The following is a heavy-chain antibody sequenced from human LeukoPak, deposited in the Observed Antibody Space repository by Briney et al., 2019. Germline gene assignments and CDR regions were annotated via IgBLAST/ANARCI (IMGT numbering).Heavy chain of an antibody. CDR3: ARGGLGMENFMDV. CDR1: GGSFSGYY. V-gene: IGHV4-34*01. J-gene: IGHJ6*03. Sequence: SETLSLTCAVYGGSFSGYYWSWIRQPPGKGLEWIGEINHSGSTTYNPSLKSRVTISVNTSKNQISQKLGPGTAADTAVYDWARGGLGMENFMDVWGKGTTVTVSS. D-gene: IGHD3-16*01. CDR2: INHSGST.